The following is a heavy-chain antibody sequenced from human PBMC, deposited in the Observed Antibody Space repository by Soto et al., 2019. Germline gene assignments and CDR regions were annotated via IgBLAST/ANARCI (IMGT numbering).Heavy chain of an antibody. CDR3: ARGDSTDCSDGVCSFFYNHDMDV. D-gene: IGHD2-8*01. Sequence: GASVKVSCKASGYSFTDYHIHWVRQAPGQGLEWLGRINPKRGGTSTAQKFQGWVTMTTHTSISTASMELTRLTSDDTAIYYCARGDSTDCSDGVCSFFYNHDMDVWGQGTPVTVSS. CDR2: INPKRGGT. V-gene: IGHV1-2*04. J-gene: IGHJ6*02. CDR1: GYSFTDYH.